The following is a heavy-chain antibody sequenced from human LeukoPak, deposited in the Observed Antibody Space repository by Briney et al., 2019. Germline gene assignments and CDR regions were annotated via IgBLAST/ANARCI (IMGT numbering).Heavy chain of an antibody. CDR1: GFTFGDYG. CDR3: VRGIPSGPIFDY. Sequence: GGSLRLSCAGTGFTFGDYGMSWVRQAPGKGLEWVSAVSGSGGSTYHADSVKGRFIISRDTSNNTLYLQMNSLKTEDTAVYHCVRGIPSGPIFDYWGQGTLVTVSS. CDR2: VSGSGGST. D-gene: IGHD6-25*01. V-gene: IGHV3-23*01. J-gene: IGHJ4*02.